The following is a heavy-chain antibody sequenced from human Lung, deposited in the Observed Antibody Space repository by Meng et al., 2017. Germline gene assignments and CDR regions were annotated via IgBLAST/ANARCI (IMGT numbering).Heavy chain of an antibody. J-gene: IGHJ4*02. V-gene: IGHV4-34*01. CDR3: ARGPTTMAHDFDY. D-gene: IGHD4-11*01. CDR1: GGSFSDYY. Sequence: QGQLKKWAAGLLKPSETLSLTCVVSGGSFSDYYWSWIRQPPGKGLEWIGEINHSGSTNYNPSLESRATISVDTSQNNLSLKLSSVTAADSAVYYCARGPTTMAHDFDYWGQGTLVTVSS. CDR2: INHSGST.